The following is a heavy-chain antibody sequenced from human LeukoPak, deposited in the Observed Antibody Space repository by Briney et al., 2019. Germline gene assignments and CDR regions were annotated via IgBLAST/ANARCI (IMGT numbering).Heavy chain of an antibody. CDR1: GGSFSGYY. Sequence: PSETLSLTCAVYGGSFSGYYWSWIRQPPWKGLEWIGEINHSGSTNYNPSLKSRVTISVDTSKNQFSLKLSSVTAADTAVYYCASQTYCGGDCYSSFDYWGQGTLVTVSS. CDR3: ASQTYCGGDCYSSFDY. J-gene: IGHJ4*02. CDR2: INHSGST. D-gene: IGHD2-21*02. V-gene: IGHV4-34*01.